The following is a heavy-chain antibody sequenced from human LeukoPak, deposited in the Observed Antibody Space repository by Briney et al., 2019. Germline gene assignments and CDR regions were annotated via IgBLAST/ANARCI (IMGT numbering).Heavy chain of an antibody. V-gene: IGHV4-34*01. CDR1: GGSFSGYY. Sequence: SETLSLTCAVYGGSFSGYYWSWIRQPPGKGLEWIGEINHSGSTNYNPSLKSRVTISVDTSKNQFSLKLSSVTAADTAVYYCARRAPYYGSGSYYSPSTPFDYWGQGTLVTVSS. J-gene: IGHJ4*02. D-gene: IGHD3-10*01. CDR2: INHSGST. CDR3: ARRAPYYGSGSYYSPSTPFDY.